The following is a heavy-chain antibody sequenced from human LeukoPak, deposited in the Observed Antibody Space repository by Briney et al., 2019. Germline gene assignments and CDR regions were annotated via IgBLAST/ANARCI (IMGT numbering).Heavy chain of an antibody. CDR1: GGSIGSYY. J-gene: IGHJ4*02. CDR2: IYYSGST. CDR3: ARERLFSFDY. Sequence: SETLSLTCTVSGGSIGSYYWSWIRQPPGKGLEWIGYIYYSGSTNYNPSLKSRVTISVDTSKNQFSLKLSSVTAADTAVCYCARERLFSFDYWGQGTLVTVSS. D-gene: IGHD2-21*01. V-gene: IGHV4-59*01.